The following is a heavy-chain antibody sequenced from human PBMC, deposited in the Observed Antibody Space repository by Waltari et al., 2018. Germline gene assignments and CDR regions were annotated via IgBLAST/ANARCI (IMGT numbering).Heavy chain of an antibody. CDR3: AKERGIVVVTYYYYGMDV. CDR1: GFTFSSYG. Sequence: VQLVQSGAEVKKPGESLKISCAASGFTFSSYGMHWVRQAPGQGLEWVAVISYDGSNKYYADSVKGRFTISRDNSKNTLYLQMNSLRAEDTAVYYCAKERGIVVVTYYYYGMDVWGQGTTVTVSS. CDR2: ISYDGSNK. V-gene: IGHV3-30*18. J-gene: IGHJ6*02. D-gene: IGHD3-22*01.